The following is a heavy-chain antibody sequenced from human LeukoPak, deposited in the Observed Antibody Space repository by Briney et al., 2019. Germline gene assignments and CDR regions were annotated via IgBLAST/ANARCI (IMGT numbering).Heavy chain of an antibody. CDR2: ISGSGGST. J-gene: IGHJ4*02. Sequence: GGSLRLSCAASGFTVSSKHMTWVRQAPGKGLEWVSAISGSGGSTYYADSVKGRFTISRDNSKNTLYLQMNSLRAEDTAVYYCAKTVALVPRRYYFDYWGQGTLVTVSS. CDR1: GFTVSSKH. V-gene: IGHV3-23*01. D-gene: IGHD6-19*01. CDR3: AKTVALVPRRYYFDY.